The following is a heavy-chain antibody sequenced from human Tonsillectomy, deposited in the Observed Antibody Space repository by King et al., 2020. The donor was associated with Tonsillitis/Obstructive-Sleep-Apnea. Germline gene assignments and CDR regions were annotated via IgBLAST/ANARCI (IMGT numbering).Heavy chain of an antibody. J-gene: IGHJ6*02. D-gene: IGHD6-13*01. CDR2: ISTSGRTI. V-gene: IGHV3-48*03. Sequence: EVQLVESGGGLVQPGGSLRLSCAASRFTFSSHEMKWVRQAPGKGLEWVSYISTSGRTIYYADSVKGRFTISRDNAKNSLYLQMNSLRAEDTAVYYCARSEGIYYCGMDVWGQGTTVTVSS. CDR3: ARSEGIYYCGMDV. CDR1: RFTFSSHE.